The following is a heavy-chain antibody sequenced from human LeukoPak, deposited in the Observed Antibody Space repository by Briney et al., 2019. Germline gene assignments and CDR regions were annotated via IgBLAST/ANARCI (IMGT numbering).Heavy chain of an antibody. D-gene: IGHD6-19*01. CDR1: GFTFSSYA. CDR3: AKDREVQWLVNHPYYFDY. V-gene: IGHV3-23*01. CDR2: ISGSGGST. Sequence: GGSLRLSCAASGFTFSSYAMSWVRQAPGKGLEWVSAISGSGGSTYYADSVKGRFTISRDNSKNTLYLQMNSLRAEDTAVYYCAKDREVQWLVNHPYYFDYWGQGTLVTVSS. J-gene: IGHJ4*02.